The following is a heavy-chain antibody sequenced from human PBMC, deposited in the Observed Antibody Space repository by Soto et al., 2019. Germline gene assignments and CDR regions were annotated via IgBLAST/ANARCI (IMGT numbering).Heavy chain of an antibody. Sequence: PSETLSLTCAVYGGSFSGYYWSWIRQPPGKGLEWIGEINHSGSTNYNPSLKSRVTISVDTSKNQFSLKLSSVTAADTAVYYCARGDTSNSYYFDYWGQGTLVTAPQ. V-gene: IGHV4-34*01. J-gene: IGHJ4*02. D-gene: IGHD6-6*01. CDR2: INHSGST. CDR3: ARGDTSNSYYFDY. CDR1: GGSFSGYY.